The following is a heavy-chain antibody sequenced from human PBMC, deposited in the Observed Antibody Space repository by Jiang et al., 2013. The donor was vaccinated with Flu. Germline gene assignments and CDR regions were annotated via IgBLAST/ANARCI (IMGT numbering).Heavy chain of an antibody. D-gene: IGHD3-22*01. V-gene: IGHV1-46*01. CDR1: GYTFTSYY. CDR3: ARDFYDSSGQTPSYFDY. CDR2: INPSGGST. Sequence: GAEVKKPGASVKVSCKASGYTFTSYYMHWVRQAPGQGLEWMGIINPSGGSTSYAQKFQGRVTMTRDTSTSTVYMELSSLRSEDTAVYYCARDFYDSSGQTPSYFDYWGQGTLVTVSS. J-gene: IGHJ4*02.